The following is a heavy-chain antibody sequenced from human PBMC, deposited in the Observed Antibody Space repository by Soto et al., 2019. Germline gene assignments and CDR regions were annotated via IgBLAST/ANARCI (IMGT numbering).Heavy chain of an antibody. Sequence: PSETLSLTCTVSGGSINNYYWSWIRQPPGKGLEWIGYIHYSGSTNYNPSLESRVTISVDTSKNQFSLNLSSVTAADTAVYYCARLTSRQIPGNYYWYIHVWGKGSTVTVSS. CDR1: GGSINNYY. J-gene: IGHJ6*03. D-gene: IGHD2-21*01. V-gene: IGHV4-59*08. CDR2: IHYSGST. CDR3: ARLTSRQIPGNYYWYIHV.